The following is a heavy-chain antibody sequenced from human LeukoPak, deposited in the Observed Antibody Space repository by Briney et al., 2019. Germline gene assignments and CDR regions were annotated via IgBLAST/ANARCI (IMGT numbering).Heavy chain of an antibody. CDR2: ISGSGGST. J-gene: IGHJ4*02. Sequence: TGGSLRLSCAASGFTFSSYAMSWVRQAPGKGLEWVSAISGSGGSTYYADSVKGRFTISRDNSKNTMYLQMNTLRAEDTAIYYCAKRLVAGYCSGGDCYSDHYFDYWGQGTLVTVSS. CDR1: GFTFSSYA. CDR3: AKRLVAGYCSGGDCYSDHYFDY. V-gene: IGHV3-23*01. D-gene: IGHD2-15*01.